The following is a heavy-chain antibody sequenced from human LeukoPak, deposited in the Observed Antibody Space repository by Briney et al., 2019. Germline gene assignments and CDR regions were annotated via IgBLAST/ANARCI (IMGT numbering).Heavy chain of an antibody. CDR2: ISYDGSNK. CDR1: GFTFSSYA. J-gene: IGHJ4*02. Sequence: PGGSLRLSCAASGFTFSSYAMHWVRQAPGKGLEWVAVISYDGSNKYYADSVKGRFTISRDNSKNSLYLQMNSLRAEDTAVYYCAKAPYGDYASYFDYWGQGTLVTVSS. V-gene: IGHV3-30-3*01. CDR3: AKAPYGDYASYFDY. D-gene: IGHD4-17*01.